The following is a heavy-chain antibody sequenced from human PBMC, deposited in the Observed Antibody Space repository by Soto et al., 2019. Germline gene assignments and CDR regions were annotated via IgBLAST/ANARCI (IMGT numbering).Heavy chain of an antibody. J-gene: IGHJ4*02. D-gene: IGHD3-22*01. V-gene: IGHV4-4*02. CDR2: IYHSGST. Sequence: SETLSLNCAFFSCAISSSNLSSGLRQPPGKRLELIGEIYHSGSTNSMSSLRSRVTISVDKSKNHFFLKLSSVTAADTAVYYCVLMGYYDSSPPGSVPVLRFDYWGQGTLVAVS. CDR3: VLMGYYDSSPPGSVPVLRFDY. CDR1: SCAISSSNL.